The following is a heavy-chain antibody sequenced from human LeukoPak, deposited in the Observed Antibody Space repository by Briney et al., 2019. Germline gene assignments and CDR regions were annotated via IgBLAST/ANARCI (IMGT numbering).Heavy chain of an antibody. CDR2: ISSSGSTI. V-gene: IGHV3-48*03. CDR3: ARGGHCLTTVTTLMGWGIMDV. Sequence: GGSLRLSCAASGFTFSSYEMNWVRQAPGKGLEWVSYISSSGSTIYYADSVKGRFTISRDNAKNSLYLQMNSLRAEDTAVYYCARGGHCLTTVTTLMGWGIMDVWGKGTTVTISS. D-gene: IGHD4-17*01. CDR1: GFTFSSYE. J-gene: IGHJ6*03.